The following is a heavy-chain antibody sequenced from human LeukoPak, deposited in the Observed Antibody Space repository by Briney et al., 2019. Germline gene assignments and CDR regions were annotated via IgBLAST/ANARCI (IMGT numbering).Heavy chain of an antibody. J-gene: IGHJ4*02. CDR1: GFTFNTYA. CDR2: ISYDGSDK. Sequence: GGSLRLSCEASGFTFNTYAMHWVRQPPGKGLEWVALISYDGSDKIYTDSVKGRFTISRDNSESTLYLQMDSLRAEDTAVYYCARGLGSAAAAYYFDYWGQGTLVTVSS. V-gene: IGHV3-30*03. D-gene: IGHD6-13*01. CDR3: ARGLGSAAAAYYFDY.